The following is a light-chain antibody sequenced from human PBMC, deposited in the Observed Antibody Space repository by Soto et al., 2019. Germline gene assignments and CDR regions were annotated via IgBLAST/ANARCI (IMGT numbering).Light chain of an antibody. CDR2: GAS. Sequence: ENVLTQSPGTLSLSPGDRATLSCRASQSFSSSYLAWYQQKPGQAPRLLIYGASIRATGIPDRFSGSGSGTDFTLTISRLEPEDFAVYYCQQYGSSPLISFGQGTKVDI. V-gene: IGKV3-20*01. CDR3: QQYGSSPLIS. J-gene: IGKJ1*01. CDR1: QSFSSSY.